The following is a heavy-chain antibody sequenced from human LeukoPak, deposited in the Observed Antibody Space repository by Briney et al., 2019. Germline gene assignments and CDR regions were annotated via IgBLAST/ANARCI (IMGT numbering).Heavy chain of an antibody. Sequence: ASVKVSCKASGYTFTSYDINWVRQATGQGLEWMGWMNPNSGNTGYAQKFQGGGTMTRNTAISTAYMELSSLRSEDTAIYYCARGRHRGYSLQPENNWFDPWGQGTLVTVSS. D-gene: IGHD5-18*01. CDR2: MNPNSGNT. CDR1: GYTFTSYD. J-gene: IGHJ5*02. V-gene: IGHV1-8*01. CDR3: ARGRHRGYSLQPENNWFDP.